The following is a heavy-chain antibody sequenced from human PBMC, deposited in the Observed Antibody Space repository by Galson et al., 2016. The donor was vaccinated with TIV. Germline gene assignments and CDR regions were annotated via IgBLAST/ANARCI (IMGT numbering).Heavy chain of an antibody. CDR3: ARSSWGPPLGYCGSISCYTGWYLDR. J-gene: IGHJ2*01. CDR1: GYTFTDYY. Sequence: SVKVSCKASGYTFTDYYIHFVRQAPGQGLEWMGWINPASGGTNLAQTFQGRVTMTRDTSISTVFMELRRLTSDDTAVYSCARSSWGPPLGYCGSISCYTGWYLDRWGRGTLVTDSS. V-gene: IGHV1-2*02. CDR2: INPASGGT. D-gene: IGHD2-2*01.